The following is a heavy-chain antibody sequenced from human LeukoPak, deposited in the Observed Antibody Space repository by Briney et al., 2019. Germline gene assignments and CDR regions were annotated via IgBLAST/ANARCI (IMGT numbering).Heavy chain of an antibody. CDR1: VFTFSSYA. J-gene: IGHJ5*02. CDR2: ISGSGAST. V-gene: IGHV3-23*01. CDR3: AKDKWSSGWYGWFDP. D-gene: IGHD6-19*01. Sequence: GGSLRLSCAASVFTFSSYAMTWVRLAPGKGLEWFSAISGSGASTYYADSVKGRFTISRDNSKNTLYLQMNSLRAEDTAVYYCAKDKWSSGWYGWFDPWGQGTLVTVSS.